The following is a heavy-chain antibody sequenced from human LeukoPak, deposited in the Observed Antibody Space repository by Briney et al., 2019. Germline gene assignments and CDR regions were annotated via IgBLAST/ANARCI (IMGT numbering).Heavy chain of an antibody. Sequence: GGSLRLSCAASGFTFSSYWMNWVRRAPGKGLEWVANINQDGSEKYYVDSVKGRFTISRDNAKNSLYLQMNSLRADDTAVYYCARYSNWAFDYWGQGTLVTVSS. D-gene: IGHD4-11*01. V-gene: IGHV3-7*04. CDR2: INQDGSEK. J-gene: IGHJ4*02. CDR1: GFTFSSYW. CDR3: ARYSNWAFDY.